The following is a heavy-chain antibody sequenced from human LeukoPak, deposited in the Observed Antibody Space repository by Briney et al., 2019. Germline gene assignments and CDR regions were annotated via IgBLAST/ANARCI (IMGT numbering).Heavy chain of an antibody. V-gene: IGHV3-23*01. CDR1: GFTFSSYA. Sequence: GGSLRLSCGASGFTFSSYAMSWVRQAPGKGLEWVSTISGSGGSTYYADSVKGRFTISRDNSKNTLDLQMNSLRAEDTAVYYCAQLIVGATEFSDRWGQGTLVTVSS. D-gene: IGHD1-26*01. CDR3: AQLIVGATEFSDR. J-gene: IGHJ5*02. CDR2: ISGSGGST.